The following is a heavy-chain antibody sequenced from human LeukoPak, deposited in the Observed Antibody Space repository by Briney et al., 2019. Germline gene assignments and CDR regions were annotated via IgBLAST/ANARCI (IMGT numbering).Heavy chain of an antibody. J-gene: IGHJ4*02. CDR1: GFTFSDYY. CDR2: INSDGSST. CDR3: ARANYFDY. Sequence: GGSLRLSCAASGFTFSDYYMSWIRQAPGKGLEWVSRINSDGSSTSYADSVKGRFTISRDNAKNTLYLQMNSLSAEDTAVYYCARANYFDYWGQGTLVTVSS. V-gene: IGHV3-74*01.